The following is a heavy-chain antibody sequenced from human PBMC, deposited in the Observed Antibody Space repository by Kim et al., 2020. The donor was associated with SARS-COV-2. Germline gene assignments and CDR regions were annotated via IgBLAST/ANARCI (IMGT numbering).Heavy chain of an antibody. CDR2: R. V-gene: IGHV3-15*01. CDR3: TGDDYLWGTFRP. D-gene: IGHD3-16*02. Sequence: RDYAAPVKGRFSISRDDSNNMLYLQMNSLNAEDTGVYYCTGDDYLWGTFRPWGQGTLVTVSS. J-gene: IGHJ4*02.